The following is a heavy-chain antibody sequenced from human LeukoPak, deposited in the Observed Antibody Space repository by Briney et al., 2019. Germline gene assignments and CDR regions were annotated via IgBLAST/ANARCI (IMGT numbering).Heavy chain of an antibody. D-gene: IGHD4-23*01. V-gene: IGHV3-74*01. CDR2: IASDGSST. J-gene: IGHJ4*02. CDR1: GFTFSSYW. CDR3: ARGRPHGNDY. Sequence: GGSLRLSCAASGFTFSSYWMNWVRQAPGKGLVWVSRIASDGSSTTYADSVKGRFSISRDNAKNTLCLQMNSLRVEDTAVYYCARGRPHGNDYWGQGTLVTVSS.